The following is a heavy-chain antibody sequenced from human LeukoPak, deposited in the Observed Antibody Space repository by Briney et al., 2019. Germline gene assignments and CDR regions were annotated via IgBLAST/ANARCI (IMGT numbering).Heavy chain of an antibody. Sequence: GESLKISCKGSGYSFTSQWIAWVRQMPGKGLEWIGIIYPGDSETRYSPSFQGQVTISADKSISTAYLQWSSLRASDTAMYYCARLLTNWGDYWGQGTLVTVSS. CDR3: ARLLTNWGDY. CDR2: IYPGDSET. D-gene: IGHD7-27*01. J-gene: IGHJ4*02. CDR1: GYSFTSQW. V-gene: IGHV5-51*01.